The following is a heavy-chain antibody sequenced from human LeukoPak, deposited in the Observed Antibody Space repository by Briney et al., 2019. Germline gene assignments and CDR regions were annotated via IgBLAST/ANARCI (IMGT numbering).Heavy chain of an antibody. V-gene: IGHV3-11*01. CDR2: ISNSGSNI. J-gene: IGHJ6*03. Sequence: GRSLRLSCAAAGFPFSDYYMSWIRQAPGRGLEWILYISNSGSNIYYADSVKGRFTISRDNAANSLYLQMNSLRVEDTAVYYCARGNRRGVYFYYMDVWGKGTTVTVSS. D-gene: IGHD2/OR15-2a*01. CDR3: ARGNRRGVYFYYMDV. CDR1: GFPFSDYY.